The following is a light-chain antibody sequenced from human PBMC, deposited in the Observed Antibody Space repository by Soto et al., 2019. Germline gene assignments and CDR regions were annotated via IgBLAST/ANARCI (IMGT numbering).Light chain of an antibody. CDR3: CSYAGSSTYV. CDR2: EGS. CDR1: SSDVGSYNL. V-gene: IGLV2-23*01. Sequence: QSVLTQPGGESGSPGQWVTISCTGTSSDVGSYNLVSWYQQHPGKAPKLMIYEGSKRPSGVSNRFSGSKSGNTASLTISGLQAEDEADYYCCSYAGSSTYVFGTGTKVTVL. J-gene: IGLJ1*01.